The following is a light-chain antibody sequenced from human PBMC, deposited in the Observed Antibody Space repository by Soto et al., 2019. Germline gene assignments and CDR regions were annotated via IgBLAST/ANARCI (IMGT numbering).Light chain of an antibody. CDR2: GNS. Sequence: QSVLTQPPSVSGAPGQRVTISCTGSSSNIGAGYDVHWYQQLPGTVPKLLIYGNSNRPSGVPDRFSGSKSGTSASLAITGLQAEDEADYYCQSYDSSPHVVFGGGTKLTVL. J-gene: IGLJ2*01. CDR3: QSYDSSPHVV. CDR1: SSNIGAGYD. V-gene: IGLV1-40*01.